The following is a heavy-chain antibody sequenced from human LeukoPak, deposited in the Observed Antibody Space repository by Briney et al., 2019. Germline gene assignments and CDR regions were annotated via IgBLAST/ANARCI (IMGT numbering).Heavy chain of an antibody. V-gene: IGHV4-59*11. J-gene: IGHJ4*02. CDR3: ARERELRGFDY. Sequence: PSETLSLTCTVSGGSISSHYWSWIRQPPGKGLEWIGYIYYSGSTNYNPSLKSRVTISVDTSKNQFSLKLSSVTAADTAVYYCARERELRGFDYWGQGTLVTVSS. CDR2: IYYSGST. CDR1: GGSISSHY. D-gene: IGHD1-26*01.